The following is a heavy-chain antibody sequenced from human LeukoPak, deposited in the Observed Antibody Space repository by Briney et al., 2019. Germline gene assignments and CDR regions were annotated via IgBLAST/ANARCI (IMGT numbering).Heavy chain of an antibody. CDR2: MNIDGSEK. CDR3: ARDPVEWELLLDY. Sequence: GGSLRLSCAASGFTFDDYGMSWVRQAPGKRLEWVANMNIDGSEKYYADSVKGRFSISRDNARNSVYLQMASLRVEDTAVYYCARDPVEWELLLDYWGQGTLVTVSS. CDR1: GFTFDDYG. J-gene: IGHJ4*02. D-gene: IGHD1-26*01. V-gene: IGHV3-7*01.